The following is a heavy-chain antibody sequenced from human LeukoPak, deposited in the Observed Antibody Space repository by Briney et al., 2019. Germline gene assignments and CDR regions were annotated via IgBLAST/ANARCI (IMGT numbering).Heavy chain of an antibody. V-gene: IGHV4-61*05. Sequence: SETLSLTCTVSGGSISSSSYCWGWVRQPPGKGLEWIVYIYYSGSTNYNPSLKSRVTISVDTSKNQFSLKLSSVTAADTAVYYCARHLTFPNYDSSGYQALDAFDIWGQGTMVTVSS. D-gene: IGHD3-22*01. CDR1: GGSISSSSYC. CDR3: ARHLTFPNYDSSGYQALDAFDI. CDR2: IYYSGST. J-gene: IGHJ3*02.